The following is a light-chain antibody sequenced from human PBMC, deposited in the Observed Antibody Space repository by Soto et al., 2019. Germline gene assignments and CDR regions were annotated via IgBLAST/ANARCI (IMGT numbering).Light chain of an antibody. CDR1: NIGSKS. Sequence: SYELTQPPSVSVAPGKTARITCGGNNIGSKSVHWYQQKPGQAPVLVIYYDSDRPSGIPERFSGSNSGNTATLTISRVEAGDEADYYCQVWDNSSDHRVFGGVTKLTVL. V-gene: IGLV3-21*04. J-gene: IGLJ2*01. CDR2: YDS. CDR3: QVWDNSSDHRV.